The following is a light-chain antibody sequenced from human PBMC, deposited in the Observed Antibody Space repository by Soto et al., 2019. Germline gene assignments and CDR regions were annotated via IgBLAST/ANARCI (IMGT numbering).Light chain of an antibody. CDR3: QQRSNWEMYT. Sequence: EVVLTQSPGTLSLSPGERATLSCRASQSVSSNYLAWYQQKPGQAPRLLIYDASNRATGIPARFSGSGSGTDFTLTISSLEPEDFAVYYCQQRSNWEMYTFGQGTKLEIK. J-gene: IGKJ2*01. CDR1: QSVSSNY. V-gene: IGKV3D-20*02. CDR2: DAS.